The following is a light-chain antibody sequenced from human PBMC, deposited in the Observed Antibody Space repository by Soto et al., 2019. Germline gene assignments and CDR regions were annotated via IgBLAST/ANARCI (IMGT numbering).Light chain of an antibody. Sequence: EIVLTQSPATLSLSPGERATLSCRASQSVSSYLAWYQQKPGQAPRLLIYDASSRATGIPARFSGSGSGTDFTLTSTSLEPEDFAFYYCQQRSNWPSTFGGGTKVEI. J-gene: IGKJ4*01. CDR3: QQRSNWPST. CDR2: DAS. CDR1: QSVSSY. V-gene: IGKV3-11*01.